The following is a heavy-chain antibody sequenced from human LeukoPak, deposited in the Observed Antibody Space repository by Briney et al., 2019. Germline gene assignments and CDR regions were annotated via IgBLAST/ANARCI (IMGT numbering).Heavy chain of an antibody. CDR1: GFTFSSYG. Sequence: GGSLRLSCAASGFTFSSYGMRWVRQAPGKGLEWVAFIRYDGSNKYYADSVKGRFTISRDNSKNTLYLQMNSLRAEDTAVYYCAKGALAAADILTGFDAFDIWGQGTMVTVSS. V-gene: IGHV3-30*02. CDR2: IRYDGSNK. D-gene: IGHD3-9*01. J-gene: IGHJ3*02. CDR3: AKGALAAADILTGFDAFDI.